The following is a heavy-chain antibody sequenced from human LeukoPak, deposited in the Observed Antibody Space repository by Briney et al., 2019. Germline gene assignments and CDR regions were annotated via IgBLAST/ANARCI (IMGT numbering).Heavy chain of an antibody. CDR2: ISSSSSYI. CDR3: ARVVGDDYGDWPLDY. D-gene: IGHD4-17*01. CDR1: GFTFSSYS. J-gene: IGHJ4*02. Sequence: GGSLRLSCAASGFTFSSYSMNWVRQAPGKGLEWVSSISSSSSYIYYADSVKGRFTISRGNAKNSLYLQMNSLRAEDTAVYYCARVVGDDYGDWPLDYWGQGTLVTVSS. V-gene: IGHV3-21*01.